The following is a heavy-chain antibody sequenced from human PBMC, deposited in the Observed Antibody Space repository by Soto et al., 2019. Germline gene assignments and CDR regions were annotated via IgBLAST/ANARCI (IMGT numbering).Heavy chain of an antibody. J-gene: IGHJ6*02. CDR3: ARRCSGGSCYSVGYYGMDV. CDR2: IGIAGDT. V-gene: IGHV3-13*01. Sequence: GGSLRLSCAASGFIFSSYDMHWVRQTTGKGLEWVSAIGIAGDTYYPGSVKGRFTISRENAKNSLYLQMNSLRAEDTAVYYCARRCSGGSCYSVGYYGMDVWGQGTTVTVSS. CDR1: GFIFSSYD. D-gene: IGHD2-15*01.